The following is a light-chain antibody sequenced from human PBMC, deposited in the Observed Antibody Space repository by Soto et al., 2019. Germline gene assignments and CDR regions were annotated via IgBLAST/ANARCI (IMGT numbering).Light chain of an antibody. CDR1: QGISSY. V-gene: IGKV1-8*01. Sequence: AIRMTQSPSSLSASTGDRVTITCRASQGISSYLAWYQQNPGKAPKLLIYSASTLQSGVPSRFSSSGSVTAFTLTISCLQSEDFAPYYCQQYYSYPYTFCQGTKLEIK. CDR2: SAS. CDR3: QQYYSYPYT. J-gene: IGKJ2*01.